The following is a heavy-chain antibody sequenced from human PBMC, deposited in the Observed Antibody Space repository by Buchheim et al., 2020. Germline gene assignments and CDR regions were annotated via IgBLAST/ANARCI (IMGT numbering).Heavy chain of an antibody. CDR3: ARGRRANYFDY. CDR1: GFTLSTYA. Sequence: QVHLVESGGGVVQPGRSLRLSCAVSGFTLSTYAMHWVRQAPGQGLEWVAVISPDGSNKYYADSLKGRFTISRDNAKNSLYLQMNSLRAEDTAVYYCARGRRANYFDYWGQGTL. CDR2: ISPDGSNK. D-gene: IGHD5-12*01. J-gene: IGHJ4*02. V-gene: IGHV3-30*04.